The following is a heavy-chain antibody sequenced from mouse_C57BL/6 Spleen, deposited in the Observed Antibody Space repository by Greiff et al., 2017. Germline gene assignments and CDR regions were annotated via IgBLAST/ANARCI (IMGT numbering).Heavy chain of an antibody. CDR3: AGMIYSLYYFDY. V-gene: IGHV5-17*01. CDR2: ISSGSSTI. Sequence: EVQRVESGGGLVKPGGSLKLSCAASGFTFSDYGMHWVRQAPEKGLEWVAYISSGSSTIYYADTVKGCFTISRKNAKNTLFLQRTRLRSEDTAMYYCAGMIYSLYYFDYWGQGTTLTVSS. J-gene: IGHJ2*01. CDR1: GFTFSDYG. D-gene: IGHD2-1*01.